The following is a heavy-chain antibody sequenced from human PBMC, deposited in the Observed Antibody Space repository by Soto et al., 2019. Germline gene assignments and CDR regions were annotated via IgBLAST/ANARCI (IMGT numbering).Heavy chain of an antibody. CDR2: ISGTGGST. CDR3: AKERARSRVRDTQHFEC. V-gene: IGHV3-23*01. J-gene: IGHJ4*02. CDR1: GFTFRNYA. D-gene: IGHD3-3*02. Sequence: EVQLLEYGGDLVQPGGSLRLSCAASGFTFRNYAMSWVRQAPGKGLEWVSGISGTGGSTYYADSVKGRFTISRDNSENTVNLQMNSLRAEDTAVYYCAKERARSRVRDTQHFECWGQGTLVTVSS.